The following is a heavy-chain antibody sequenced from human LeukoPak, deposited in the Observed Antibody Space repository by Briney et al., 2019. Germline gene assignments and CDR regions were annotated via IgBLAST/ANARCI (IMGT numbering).Heavy chain of an antibody. V-gene: IGHV1-69*04. CDR1: GGTFSSYA. J-gene: IGHJ4*02. Sequence: SVKVSCKASGGTFSSYAISWVRQAPGQGLEWMGRIIPILGIANYAQKFQGRVTITADKSTSTAYMELSSLRSEDTAVYYCARYSSSWPHYFDYWGQGTLVTVSS. CDR3: ARYSSSWPHYFDY. CDR2: IIPILGIA. D-gene: IGHD6-13*01.